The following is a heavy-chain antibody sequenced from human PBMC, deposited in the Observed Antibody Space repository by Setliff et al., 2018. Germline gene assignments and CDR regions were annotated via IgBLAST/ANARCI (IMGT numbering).Heavy chain of an antibody. CDR2: VSYDGRNK. J-gene: IGHJ4*02. Sequence: GSLRLSCAASGFTFSTYAIHWVRQGPGKGLEWVAIVSYDGRNKYYADSVKGRFTISRDNSKNTVSLQMNSLRPDDTAFYYCARGHCTTISCFLDHWGQGIMVTVSS. V-gene: IGHV3-30*16. CDR3: ARGHCTTISCFLDH. D-gene: IGHD2-8*01. CDR1: GFTFSTYA.